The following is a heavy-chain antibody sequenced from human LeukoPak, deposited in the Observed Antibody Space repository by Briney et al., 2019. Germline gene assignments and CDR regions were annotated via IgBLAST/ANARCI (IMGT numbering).Heavy chain of an antibody. Sequence: GGSLRLSCAASGFTFSSNAMNWVGQAPGKGLEWVSVISVSDGSTYYADSVKGRFTISRDNSKNTLYLQMNGLRAEDTAIYYCSKAMTASTYYFDSWGQGTLVTVSS. CDR2: ISVSDGST. CDR3: SKAMTASTYYFDS. J-gene: IGHJ4*02. CDR1: GFTFSSNA. D-gene: IGHD2-21*02. V-gene: IGHV3-23*01.